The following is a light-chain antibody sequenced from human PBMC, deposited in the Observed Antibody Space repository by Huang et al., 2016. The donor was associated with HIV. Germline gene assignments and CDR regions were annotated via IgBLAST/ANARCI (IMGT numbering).Light chain of an antibody. Sequence: DIQLTQSPSAMSASVGDRVSITCRASQDISNYLAWFQQKPGGAPKRLIDAASSLQSGGPSRFSVSRSGTKFTLTISNLQPEDFATYYCLQHHGYPRTFGQGTNV. CDR2: AAS. CDR3: LQHHGYPRT. V-gene: IGKV1-17*03. J-gene: IGKJ1*01. CDR1: QDISNY.